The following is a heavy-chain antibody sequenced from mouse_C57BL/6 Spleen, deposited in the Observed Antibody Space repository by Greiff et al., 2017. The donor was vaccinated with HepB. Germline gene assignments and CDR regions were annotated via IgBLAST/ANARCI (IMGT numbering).Heavy chain of an antibody. D-gene: IGHD1-1*01. J-gene: IGHJ1*03. CDR1: GYTFTDYE. Sequence: VKLVESGAELVRPGASVTLSCKASGYTFTDYEMHWVKQTPVHGLEWIGAIDPETGGTAYNQKFKGKAILTADKSSSTAYMELRSLTSEDSAVYYCTRDYGSSYRYFDVWGTGTTVTVSS. CDR2: IDPETGGT. CDR3: TRDYGSSYRYFDV. V-gene: IGHV1-15*01.